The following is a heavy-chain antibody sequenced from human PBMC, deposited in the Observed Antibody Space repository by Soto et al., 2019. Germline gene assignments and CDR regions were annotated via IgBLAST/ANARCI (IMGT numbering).Heavy chain of an antibody. V-gene: IGHV3-13*01. CDR1: GFTFSSYD. D-gene: IGHD6-6*01. J-gene: IGHJ5*02. Sequence: GGSLRLSCAASGFTFSSYDMHWVRQATGKGLEWVSAIGTAGDTYYPGSVKGRFTISRENAKNSLYLQMNSLRAGDTAVYYCARATGSSSEDNWFDPWGQGTLVTVSS. CDR3: ARATGSSSEDNWFDP. CDR2: IGTAGDT.